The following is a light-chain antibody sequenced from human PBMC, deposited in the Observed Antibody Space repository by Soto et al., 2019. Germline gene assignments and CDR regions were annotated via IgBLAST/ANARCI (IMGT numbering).Light chain of an antibody. Sequence: EIVMTQSPATLSVSPGERATLSCRASQSVGSNLAWYQQKPGQAPRLLIYGASTRATGFPARFSGSGSGTEFSLTISGLHSEDFAAYYCQQYNNGRTFGQVTKV. CDR1: QSVGSN. CDR3: QQYNNGRT. J-gene: IGKJ1*01. CDR2: GAS. V-gene: IGKV3-15*01.